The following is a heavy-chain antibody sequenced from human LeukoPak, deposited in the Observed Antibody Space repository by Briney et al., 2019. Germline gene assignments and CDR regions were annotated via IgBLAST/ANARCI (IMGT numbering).Heavy chain of an antibody. V-gene: IGHV3-30*19. CDR2: ISHDGDHK. CDR3: AKDSLITGSSSWYLGISEFDH. Sequence: QTGGSPRLSCAASGFTFSSYGMHWVRQAPGTGLEWVAVISHDGDHKYHADSVKGRFTISRDNSKNTLYLQMNSLRAEDTAVYYCAKDSLITGSSSWYLGISEFDHWGQGTLVTVSS. D-gene: IGHD6-13*01. CDR1: GFTFSSYG. J-gene: IGHJ4*02.